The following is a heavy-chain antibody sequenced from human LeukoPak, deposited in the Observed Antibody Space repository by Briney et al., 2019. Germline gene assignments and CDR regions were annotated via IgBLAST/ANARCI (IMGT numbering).Heavy chain of an antibody. CDR3: AKDQFISTSLAVYFDY. Sequence: GGSLRLSCAASGFTFSSYAMSWVRQTPGKGLEWVSAISGSGGSTYYADSVKGRFTISRDNSKNTLYLQMNSLRAEDTAVYYCAKDQFISTSLAVYFDYWGQGTLVTVSS. CDR2: ISGSGGST. D-gene: IGHD2-2*01. J-gene: IGHJ4*02. CDR1: GFTFSSYA. V-gene: IGHV3-23*01.